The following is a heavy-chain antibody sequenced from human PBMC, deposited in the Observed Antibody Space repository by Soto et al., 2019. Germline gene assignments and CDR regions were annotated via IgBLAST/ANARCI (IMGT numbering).Heavy chain of an antibody. CDR3: ARDPYNVLMVNAPNLYGMDV. D-gene: IGHD2-8*01. CDR2: ISTYNGDT. J-gene: IGHJ6*02. Sequence: ASVKVSCKASGYTFTSYYMHWVRQAPGQGLEWMGRISTYNGDTNYPQSLQGRLTMTTDTSTNTAYMELRSLRSDDTAVYYCARDPYNVLMVNAPNLYGMDVWGQGTTVTVSS. V-gene: IGHV1-18*04. CDR1: GYTFTSYY.